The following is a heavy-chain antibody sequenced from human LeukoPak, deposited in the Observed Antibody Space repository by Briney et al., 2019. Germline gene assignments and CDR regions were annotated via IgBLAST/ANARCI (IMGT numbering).Heavy chain of an antibody. J-gene: IGHJ4*02. CDR3: ASSDGSAYYPFFY. D-gene: IGHD3-22*01. CDR1: GGTFSSYA. Sequence: SCKASGGTFSSYAMSWVRQAPGKGLEWVSGISGSGGSTHYADSVKGRFTLSRDNSKNTLSVQMNSLSAEDTAVYYCASSDGSAYYPFFYWGRGTLVTVSS. V-gene: IGHV3-23*01. CDR2: ISGSGGST.